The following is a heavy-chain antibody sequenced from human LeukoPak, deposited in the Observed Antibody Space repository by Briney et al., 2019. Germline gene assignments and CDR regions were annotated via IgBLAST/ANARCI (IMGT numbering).Heavy chain of an antibody. CDR3: AKDRPNYYGTNGHYYTRNGDY. J-gene: IGHJ4*02. D-gene: IGHD3-22*01. V-gene: IGHV3-23*01. Sequence: GGSLRLSCAASGFTFNNYAMSWVRQAPGKGLEWVSSISASGDYTFYADSVKGRFTISRDNSKDTLYLQMNSLRVEDTAIYYRAKDRPNYYGTNGHYYTRNGDYWGQGTLVTVSS. CDR1: GFTFNNYA. CDR2: ISASGDYT.